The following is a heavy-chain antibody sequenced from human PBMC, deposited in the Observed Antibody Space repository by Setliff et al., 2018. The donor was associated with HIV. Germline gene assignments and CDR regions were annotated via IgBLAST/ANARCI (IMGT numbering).Heavy chain of an antibody. CDR2: INPNSGGT. CDR3: ARAYCSSTSCYLYAFDI. V-gene: IGHV1-2*02. Sequence: ASVKVSCKASGYTFTGYYMHWVRQAPGQGLEWMGWINPNSGGTNYAQKFQGRVTMTRDTSISTAYMELSRLRSDDTAVYYCARAYCSSTSCYLYAFDIWGQGTMVTVSS. D-gene: IGHD2-2*01. CDR1: GYTFTGYY. J-gene: IGHJ3*02.